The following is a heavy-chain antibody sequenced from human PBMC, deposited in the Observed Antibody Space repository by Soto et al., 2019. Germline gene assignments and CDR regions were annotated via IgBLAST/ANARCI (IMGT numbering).Heavy chain of an antibody. CDR2: INPNSGGT. Sequence: ASVKLTWKDCGGGIGSSSRRWVRPANGQGLEWMGWINPNSGGTNYAQKFQGRVTMTRDTSISTAYMELSRLRSDDTAVYYCAYHAAAGNQNWFDPWGQGTLVPVFS. D-gene: IGHD6-13*01. CDR1: GGGIGSSS. V-gene: IGHV1-2*02. J-gene: IGHJ5*02. CDR3: AYHAAAGNQNWFDP.